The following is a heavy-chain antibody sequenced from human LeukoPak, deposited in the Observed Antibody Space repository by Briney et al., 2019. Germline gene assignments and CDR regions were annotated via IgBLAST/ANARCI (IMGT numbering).Heavy chain of an antibody. V-gene: IGHV3-74*01. Sequence: GGSLRLSCVASGFTLSTYWMHWVRQAPGKGLVWVSRLTSDGTGRSYADAVMGRFTISRDNAKNTLYLQMNSLRAEDTAVYYCAGTPYFYYGLEVWGQGTTVTVSS. J-gene: IGHJ6*02. CDR1: GFTLSTYW. CDR2: LTSDGTGR. CDR3: AGTPYFYYGLEV.